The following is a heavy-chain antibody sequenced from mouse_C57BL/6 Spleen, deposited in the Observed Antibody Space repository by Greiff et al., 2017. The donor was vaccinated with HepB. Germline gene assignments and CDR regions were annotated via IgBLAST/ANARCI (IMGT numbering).Heavy chain of an antibody. Sequence: EVKLVESGGGLVQPKGSLKLSCAASGFTFNTYAMHWVRQAPGKGLEWVARIRSKSSNYATYYADSVKDRFTISRDDSQSMLYLQMNNLKTEDTAMYYCVRDSNYHYYAMDYWGQGTSVTVSS. CDR2: IRSKSSNYAT. CDR1: GFTFNTYA. J-gene: IGHJ4*01. D-gene: IGHD2-5*01. CDR3: VRDSNYHYYAMDY. V-gene: IGHV10-3*01.